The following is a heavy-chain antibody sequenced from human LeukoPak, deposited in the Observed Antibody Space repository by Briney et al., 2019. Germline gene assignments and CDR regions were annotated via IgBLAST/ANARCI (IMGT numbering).Heavy chain of an antibody. J-gene: IGHJ3*02. CDR1: GFTFSNAW. D-gene: IGHD2-2*01. CDR2: IKSKVDGETI. CDR3: TTEALYCSSTSCYAFDI. Sequence: GGSLRLSCAGSGFTFSNAWMNWVRQAPGKGLEWVGRIKSKVDGETIDYAAPVKGRFTISRDDSKNTLYVQMNSLKIEDTAVYYCTTEALYCSSTSCYAFDIWGQGTMVTVSS. V-gene: IGHV3-15*01.